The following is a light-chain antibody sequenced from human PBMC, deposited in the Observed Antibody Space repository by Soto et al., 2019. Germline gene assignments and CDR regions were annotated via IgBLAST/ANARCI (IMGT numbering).Light chain of an antibody. CDR1: QSVSNNY. CDR2: GAS. J-gene: IGKJ2*01. Sequence: EIVLTQSPGTLSLSPGERATLSCRASQSVSNNYLAWYQQKPGQAPRLLIYGASSRATGIPDRFSGSGSGTYFTLTTSRLEPEDSAVYYCHQYDSSYSFGQGTKLYIK. V-gene: IGKV3-20*01. CDR3: HQYDSSYS.